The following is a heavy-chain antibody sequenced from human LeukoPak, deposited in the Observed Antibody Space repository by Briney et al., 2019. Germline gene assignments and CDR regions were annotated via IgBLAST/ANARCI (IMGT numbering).Heavy chain of an antibody. V-gene: IGHV3-23*01. CDR1: GLTFSGFA. J-gene: IGHJ4*02. Sequence: PGGSLRLSCAASGLTFSGFAMSWVRQAPGKGLEWVSSVSRFGDGTFYADSVRGRFTISRDNSKNTLYLQMNSLRAEDTAVYYCAKDTAMIYWGQGTLVTVSS. CDR3: AKDTAMIY. D-gene: IGHD5-18*01. CDR2: VSRFGDGT.